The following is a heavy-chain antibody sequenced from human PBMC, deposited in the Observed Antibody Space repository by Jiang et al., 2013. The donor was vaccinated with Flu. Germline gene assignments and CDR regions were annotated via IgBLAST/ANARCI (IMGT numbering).Heavy chain of an antibody. CDR3: ATNPPNYYYDTSNYYPPFDY. J-gene: IGHJ4*02. D-gene: IGHD3-22*01. V-gene: IGHV1-24*01. CDR2: VDPEEGEP. Sequence: LEWMGRVDPEEGEPIYAQMFQGRVSMTEDASTDTAYMELSSLRSEDTAVYYCATNPPNYYYDTSNYYPPFDYWGQGTLVTVSS.